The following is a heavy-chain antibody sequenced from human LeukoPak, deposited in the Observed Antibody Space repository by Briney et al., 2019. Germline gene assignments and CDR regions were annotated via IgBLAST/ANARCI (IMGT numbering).Heavy chain of an antibody. CDR3: ARDSFGSGRINWFDP. J-gene: IGHJ5*02. V-gene: IGHV3-11*06. CDR1: GYTFSDYY. CDR2: ISSSSSYT. Sequence: GGSLRLSCADSGYTFSDYYMSWIRQAPGKGLEWVSYISSSSSYTNYADSVKGRFTISRDNAKNSLYLQMNSLRAEDTAVYYCARDSFGSGRINWFDPWGQGTLVTVSS. D-gene: IGHD3-10*01.